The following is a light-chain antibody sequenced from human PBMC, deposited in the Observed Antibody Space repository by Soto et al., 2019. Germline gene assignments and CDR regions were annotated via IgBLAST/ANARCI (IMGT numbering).Light chain of an antibody. Sequence: QSVLTQPASVSGSPGQSITISCTGTSSDVGGYNYVSWYQQHPGKAPKLMIYDVSNRPSGVSNRFSGSKSGNTASLTISGLQAEYEADYYCSSYTSSSTLYVFGPGTKVTV. CDR2: DVS. CDR3: SSYTSSSTLYV. CDR1: SSDVGGYNY. J-gene: IGLJ1*01. V-gene: IGLV2-14*01.